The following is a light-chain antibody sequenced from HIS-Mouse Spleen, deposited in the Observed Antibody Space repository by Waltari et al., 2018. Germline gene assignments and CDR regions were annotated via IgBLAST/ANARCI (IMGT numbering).Light chain of an antibody. CDR1: SSDVGGYNY. CDR2: EVS. CDR3: SSYAGSNTNYV. J-gene: IGLJ1*01. Sequence: QSALTQPPSASGSPGQSVTISCTGTSSDVGGYNYVPWYQQHPGKAPKLMIYEVSKRPSGVPDRFSGSKSGNTASLTVSGLQAEDEADYYCSSYAGSNTNYVFGTGTKVTVL. V-gene: IGLV2-8*01.